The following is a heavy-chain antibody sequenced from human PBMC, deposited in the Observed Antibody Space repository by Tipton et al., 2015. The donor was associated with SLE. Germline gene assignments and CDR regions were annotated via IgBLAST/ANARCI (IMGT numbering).Heavy chain of an antibody. D-gene: IGHD2-21*02. J-gene: IGHJ5*02. CDR3: ACGGDTGDWFDP. CDR2: IYYTGNT. V-gene: IGHV4-39*07. Sequence: TLSLTCIVSGDSISGTSYYWGWIRQPPGKGLEWIGSIYYTGNTYYNPSLKSRLTMSVDTAKRQFSLRLTSMTAADTAVYYCACGGDTGDWFDPWGQGTLVTVSS. CDR1: GDSISGTSYY.